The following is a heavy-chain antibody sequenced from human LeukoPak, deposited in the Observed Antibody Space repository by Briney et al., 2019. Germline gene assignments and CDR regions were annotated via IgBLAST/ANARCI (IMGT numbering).Heavy chain of an antibody. CDR3: TRGPRGAVAGSGRNWFDP. CDR1: GFTFGDYA. V-gene: IGHV3-49*03. Sequence: GGSLRLSCTASGFTFGDYAMSWFRQAPGKGLEWVGFIRSKAYGGTTEYAASVKGRFTISRDDSKSIAYLQMNSLKTEDTAVYYCTRGPRGAVAGSGRNWFDPWGRGTLVTVSS. D-gene: IGHD6-19*01. J-gene: IGHJ5*02. CDR2: IRSKAYGGTT.